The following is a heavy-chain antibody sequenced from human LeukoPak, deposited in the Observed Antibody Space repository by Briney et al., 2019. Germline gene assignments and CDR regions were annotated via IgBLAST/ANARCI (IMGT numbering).Heavy chain of an antibody. D-gene: IGHD3-22*01. CDR3: VRDHHRRLYDSQARDTFDI. Sequence: GGSLRLSCAASGFIFSSYSMNWVRQAPGKGLEWVSYISSSSSTMYYAASVKGRFSISRDNAQNSLYLQMNSLRAEDTAVCYCVRDHHRRLYDSQARDTFDIWGQGTMVTVSS. CDR2: ISSSSSTM. J-gene: IGHJ3*02. CDR1: GFIFSSYS. V-gene: IGHV3-48*01.